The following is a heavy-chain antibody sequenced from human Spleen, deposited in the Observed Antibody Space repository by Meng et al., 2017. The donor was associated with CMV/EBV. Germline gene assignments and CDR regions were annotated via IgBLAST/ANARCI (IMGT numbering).Heavy chain of an antibody. Sequence: QVQVLESGAEVKKPGASMKVSCKASGYTFTSDGISWVRQAPEQGLEWMGWNSAYNGNTNYAKKLQGRVTMTTDTSTSTAYMELRSLRSDDTAVYYCARARRDGYTNWFDPWGQGTLVTVSS. V-gene: IGHV1-18*01. D-gene: IGHD5-24*01. CDR3: ARARRDGYTNWFDP. CDR1: GYTFTSDG. CDR2: NSAYNGNT. J-gene: IGHJ5*02.